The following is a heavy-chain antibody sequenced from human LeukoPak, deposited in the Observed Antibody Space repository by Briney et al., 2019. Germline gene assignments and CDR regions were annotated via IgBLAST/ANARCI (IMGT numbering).Heavy chain of an antibody. CDR3: ARELNYDSSGYYFDY. CDR2: INPNSGGT. CDR1: GYTFTVYF. D-gene: IGHD3-22*01. Sequence: ASVKVSCKASGYTFTVYFMHWVRQAPGQGLEWMAWINPNSGGTSYAQKFQGRVTMTRDTSISTAYMELSRLRSDDTAAYYCARELNYDSSGYYFDYWGQGTLVTVSS. J-gene: IGHJ4*02. V-gene: IGHV1-2*02.